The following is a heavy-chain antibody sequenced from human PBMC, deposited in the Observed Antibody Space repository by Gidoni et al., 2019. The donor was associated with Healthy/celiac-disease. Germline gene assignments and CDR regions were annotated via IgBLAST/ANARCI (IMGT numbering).Heavy chain of an antibody. D-gene: IGHD6-19*01. V-gene: IGHV3-30*18. CDR1: SSYG. Sequence: SSYGMHWVRQAPGKGLEWVAVISYDGSNKYYADSVKGRFTISRDNSKNTLYLQMNSLRAEDTAVYYCAKDLYGSGWYSPLDYWGQGTLVTVSS. CDR3: AKDLYGSGWYSPLDY. CDR2: ISYDGSNK. J-gene: IGHJ4*02.